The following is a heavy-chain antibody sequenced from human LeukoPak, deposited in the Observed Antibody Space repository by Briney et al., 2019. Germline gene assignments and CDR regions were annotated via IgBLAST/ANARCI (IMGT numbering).Heavy chain of an antibody. Sequence: EPGGSLRLSCAASGFTFSGSAMHWVRQASGKGLEWVGRIRTKANSYATAYAASVKGRFTISRDDSKNTAYLQMNSLKTEDTAVYYCAKDLFPSIDIVLMVYAPFDYWGQGTLVTVSS. CDR2: IRTKANSYAT. CDR1: GFTFSGSA. J-gene: IGHJ4*02. D-gene: IGHD2-8*01. V-gene: IGHV3-73*01. CDR3: AKDLFPSIDIVLMVYAPFDY.